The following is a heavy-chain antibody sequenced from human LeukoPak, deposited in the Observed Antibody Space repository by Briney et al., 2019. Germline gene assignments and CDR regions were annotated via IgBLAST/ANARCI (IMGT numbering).Heavy chain of an antibody. CDR3: GKNRYSGSLSPFDI. D-gene: IGHD1-26*01. CDR2: ISGGGGNT. Sequence: GGSLRLSCAASGFTFSDYYMDWVRQAPGKGLEWVSAISGGGGNTYYADSVKGRFTISRDNSKNTLYLQMNSLRAEDTAVYYCGKNRYSGSLSPFDIWGQGTMVTVSS. CDR1: GFTFSDYY. J-gene: IGHJ3*02. V-gene: IGHV3-23*01.